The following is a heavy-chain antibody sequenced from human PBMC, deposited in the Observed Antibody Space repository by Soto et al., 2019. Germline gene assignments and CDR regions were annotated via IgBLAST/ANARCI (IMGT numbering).Heavy chain of an antibody. CDR3: ARAGVADCCCDCYNCGSFDY. V-gene: IGHV1-69*01. CDR2: IIPIFGTA. CDR1: GGTFSSYA. D-gene: IGHD2-21*02. Sequence: QVQLVQSGAEVKKPGSSVKVSCKASGGTFSSYAISWVRQAPGQGLEWMGGIIPIFGTANYAQKFQGRVTITADESTGTAYMGLSSLWSEDMAVDYCARAGVADCCCDCYNCGSFDYWGEETLVTVDS. J-gene: IGHJ4*02.